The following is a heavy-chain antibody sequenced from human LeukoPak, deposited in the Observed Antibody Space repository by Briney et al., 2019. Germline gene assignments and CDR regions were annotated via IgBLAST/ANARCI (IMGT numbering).Heavy chain of an antibody. CDR3: ARDASYDFWSGYPYYFDY. J-gene: IGHJ4*02. V-gene: IGHV1-18*01. CDR2: ISAYNGNT. CDR1: GYTFTSYG. Sequence: AASVKVSCKASGYTFTSYGISWVRQAPGQGLEWMGWISAYNGNTNYAQKLQGRVTMTTDTSTSTAYMELRSLRSDDTAVYYCARDASYDFWSGYPYYFDYWGQGTLVTVSS. D-gene: IGHD3-3*01.